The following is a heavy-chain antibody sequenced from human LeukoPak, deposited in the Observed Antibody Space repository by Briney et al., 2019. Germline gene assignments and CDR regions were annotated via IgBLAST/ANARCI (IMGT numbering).Heavy chain of an antibody. J-gene: IGHJ4*02. V-gene: IGHV4-34*01. CDR2: INHSGST. CDR3: ARNGYFDY. Sequence: PGGSLRLSCAAYGFTFSTYAMNWVRQPPGKGLEWIGEINHSGSTNYNPSLKSRVTISVDTSKNQFSLKLSSVTAADTAVYYCARNGYFDYWGQGTLVTVSS. CDR1: GFTFSTYA. D-gene: IGHD2-8*01.